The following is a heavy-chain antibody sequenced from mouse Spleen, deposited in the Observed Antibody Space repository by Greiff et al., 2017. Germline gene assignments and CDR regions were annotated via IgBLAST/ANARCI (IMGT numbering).Heavy chain of an antibody. J-gene: IGHJ2*01. CDR3: ARGYYDGSTYYFDY. Sequence: VQLQQSGPELVKPGASVKISCKASGYAFSSSWMNWVKQRPGKGLEWIGRIYPGDGDTNYNGKFKGKATLTADKSSSTAYMQLSSLTSEDSAVYFCARGYYDGSTYYFDYWGQGTTLTVSS. V-gene: IGHV1-82*01. D-gene: IGHD1-1*01. CDR1: GYAFSSSW. CDR2: IYPGDGDT.